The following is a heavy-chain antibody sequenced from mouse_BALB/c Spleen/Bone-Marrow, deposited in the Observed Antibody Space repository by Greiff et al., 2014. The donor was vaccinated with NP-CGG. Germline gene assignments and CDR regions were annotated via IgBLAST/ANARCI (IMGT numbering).Heavy chain of an antibody. D-gene: IGHD1-2*01. CDR1: GFDFSRYW. J-gene: IGHJ3*01. V-gene: IGHV4-1*02. CDR2: INPDSSTI. Sequence: EVMLVESGGGLVQPGGSLKLSCAASGFDFSRYWLTWVRQVPGKGLEWIGQINPDSSTINYAPSLKDKFIISRDNAKNTLYLQMSKVRSEDTALYYCAKNYYYGYVAYWGQGTLVTVSA. CDR3: AKNYYYGYVAY.